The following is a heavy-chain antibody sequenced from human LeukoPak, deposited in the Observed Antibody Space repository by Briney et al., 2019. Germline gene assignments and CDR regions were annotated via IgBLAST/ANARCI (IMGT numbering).Heavy chain of an antibody. D-gene: IGHD3-3*01. Sequence: SQTLTLTCTVSGGSISSGSYYWRWLRQPAGRGLEWLGRIYTSGSTNYNPSLKSRVTISVDTSKNQFSLKLSSVTAEDTAVYYCARELGRYYDFWSGYHSRENWFDPWGQGTLVTGSS. CDR2: IYTSGST. J-gene: IGHJ5*02. CDR1: GGSISSGSYY. CDR3: ARELGRYYDFWSGYHSRENWFDP. V-gene: IGHV4-61*02.